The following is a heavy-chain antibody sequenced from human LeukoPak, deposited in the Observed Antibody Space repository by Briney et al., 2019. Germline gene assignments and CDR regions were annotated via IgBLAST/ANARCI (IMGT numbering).Heavy chain of an antibody. D-gene: IGHD3-9*01. V-gene: IGHV4-4*07. Sequence: PSETLSLTCTVSGGSISSYYWSWIRQPAGKGLEWIGRIYTSGSTNYNPSLKSRVTISVGKSKNQFSLKLSSVTAADTAVYYCARVRDYDILTGYPNWFDPWGQGTLVTVSS. J-gene: IGHJ5*02. CDR1: GGSISSYY. CDR2: IYTSGST. CDR3: ARVRDYDILTGYPNWFDP.